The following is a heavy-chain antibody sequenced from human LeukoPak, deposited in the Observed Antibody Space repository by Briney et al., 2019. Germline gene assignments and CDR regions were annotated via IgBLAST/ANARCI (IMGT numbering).Heavy chain of an antibody. V-gene: IGHV1-18*01. D-gene: IGHD3-10*01. CDR1: GYTFTSYG. Sequence: ASVKVSCKASGYTFTSYGISWVRQAPGQGLEWMGWISAYNGNTNYAQKLQGRVTMTTDTSTSTAYMELRSLRSDDTAVYYCARIPMVRGVKGWFDPWGKRTLVTVSS. CDR3: ARIPMVRGVKGWFDP. CDR2: ISAYNGNT. J-gene: IGHJ5*02.